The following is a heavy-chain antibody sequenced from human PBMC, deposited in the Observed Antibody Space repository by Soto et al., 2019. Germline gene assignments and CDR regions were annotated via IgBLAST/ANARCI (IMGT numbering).Heavy chain of an antibody. CDR3: ARDGSSTHLYYGLDV. J-gene: IGHJ6*02. D-gene: IGHD1-26*01. CDR2: IWYDGTKK. CDR1: VFTFNYYG. Sequence: WWSLRLSCLASVFTFNYYGIHWVRQAPGKGLEWVAVIWYDGTKKDYVDSVQGRFTVSRDNSRNTVHLQMNSLRADDMAIYYCARDGSSTHLYYGLDVWGQGTLVTVSS. V-gene: IGHV3-33*01.